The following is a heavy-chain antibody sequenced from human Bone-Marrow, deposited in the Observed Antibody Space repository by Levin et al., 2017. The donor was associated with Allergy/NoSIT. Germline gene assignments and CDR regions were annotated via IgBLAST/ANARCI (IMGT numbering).Heavy chain of an antibody. J-gene: IGHJ4*02. CDR3: AKDSLAGYSYGYGGLGY. D-gene: IGHD5-18*01. Sequence: GGSLRLSCAASGFTFSSYGMHWVRQAPGKGLEWVAVISYDGSNKYYADSVKGRFTISRDNSKNTLYLQMNSLRAEDTAVYYCAKDSLAGYSYGYGGLGYWGQGTLVTVSS. CDR1: GFTFSSYG. CDR2: ISYDGSNK. V-gene: IGHV3-30*18.